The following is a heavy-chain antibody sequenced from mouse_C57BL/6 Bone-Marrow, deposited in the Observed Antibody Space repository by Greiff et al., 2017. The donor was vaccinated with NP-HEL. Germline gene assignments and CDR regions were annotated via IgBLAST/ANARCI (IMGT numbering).Heavy chain of an antibody. CDR3: AREGIYYDYDDGRLYYAMDY. V-gene: IGHV5-6*01. Sequence: EVKVVESGGDLVKPGGFLKLSCAASGFTFSSYGMSWVRQTPDKRLEWVATISSGGSYTYYPDSVKGRFTISRDNAKNTLYLQMSSLKSEDTAMYYCAREGIYYDYDDGRLYYAMDYWGQGTSVTVSS. D-gene: IGHD2-4*01. J-gene: IGHJ4*01. CDR1: GFTFSSYG. CDR2: ISSGGSYT.